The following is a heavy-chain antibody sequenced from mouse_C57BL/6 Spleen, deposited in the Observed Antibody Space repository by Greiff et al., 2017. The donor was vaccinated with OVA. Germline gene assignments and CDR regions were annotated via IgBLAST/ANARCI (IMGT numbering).Heavy chain of an antibody. V-gene: IGHV1-39*01. CDR3: ARERDGLYAMDY. CDR1: GYSFTDYN. D-gene: IGHD2-3*01. CDR2: INPNYGTT. J-gene: IGHJ4*01. Sequence: VHVKQSGPELVKPGASVKISCKASGYSFTDYNMNWVKQSTGKSLEWIGVINPNYGTTSYNQKFKGKATLTVDQSSSTAYMQLNSLTSEDSAVYYCARERDGLYAMDYWGQGTSVTVSS.